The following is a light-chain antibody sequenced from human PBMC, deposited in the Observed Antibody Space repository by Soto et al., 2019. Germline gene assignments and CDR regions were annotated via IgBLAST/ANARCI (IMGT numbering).Light chain of an antibody. V-gene: IGKV3-15*01. Sequence: EIVMTQSPATLSVSPGGRATLSCRASQSISDTLAWYQQKPGQAPRLLIYGASTRATGLPARFSGTGSGTEFTLTINSLQAEDSAVYYCQQYYNWPRTFGQGTRLEIK. CDR1: QSISDT. CDR2: GAS. CDR3: QQYYNWPRT. J-gene: IGKJ5*01.